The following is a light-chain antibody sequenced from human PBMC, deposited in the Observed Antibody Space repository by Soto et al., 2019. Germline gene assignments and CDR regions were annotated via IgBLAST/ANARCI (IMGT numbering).Light chain of an antibody. CDR3: SSYTSSSTYV. V-gene: IGLV2-18*02. J-gene: IGLJ1*01. Sequence: QSALTQLPSVSGSPGQSVAISCTGTSSDVGNSNGVSWYHQPPGTAPKLMIYDVNNRPSGVPDRFSGAKSGNTASLTISGLQAEDEGDYYCSSYTSSSTYVFGTGTKVTVL. CDR1: SSDVGNSNG. CDR2: DVN.